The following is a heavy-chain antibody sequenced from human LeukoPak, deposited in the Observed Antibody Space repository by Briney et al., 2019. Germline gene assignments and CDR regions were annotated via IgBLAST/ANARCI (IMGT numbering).Heavy chain of an antibody. CDR2: INPNNSET. V-gene: IGHV1-2*02. Sequence: ASVKVSCKASGYTFTGYYMHWVRQAPGQGLEWLGWINPNNSETDYAQRFQDRVTMTTDTSISTAYMELSRLRSDDTAVYYCARAGTHKEVLDAFDIWGQGTMVTVSS. J-gene: IGHJ3*02. CDR3: ARAGTHKEVLDAFDI. CDR1: GYTFTGYY. D-gene: IGHD6-13*01.